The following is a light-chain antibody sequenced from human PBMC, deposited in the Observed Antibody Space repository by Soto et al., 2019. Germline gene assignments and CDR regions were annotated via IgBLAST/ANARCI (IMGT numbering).Light chain of an antibody. Sequence: DIQMAQSTSSVSAFVGERVAVTCRASQDITTWLAWYQKKPGEAPRLLIYAASSLYSGVPTRFSGSGTGTEFTLTISNLQPEDSAIYYCQQVKGFPLTFGGGTKVDIK. J-gene: IGKJ4*01. CDR2: AAS. CDR3: QQVKGFPLT. CDR1: QDITTW. V-gene: IGKV1-12*01.